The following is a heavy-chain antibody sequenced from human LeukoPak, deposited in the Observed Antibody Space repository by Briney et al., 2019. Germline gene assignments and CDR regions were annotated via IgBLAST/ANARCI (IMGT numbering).Heavy chain of an antibody. CDR1: GYTFAGYY. CDR2: IIPILGIA. V-gene: IGHV1-69*04. Sequence: SVKVSCKASGYTFAGYYMHWVRQAPGQGLEWMGRIIPILGIANYAQKFQGRVTITADKSTSTAYMELSSLRSEDTAVYYCARVDSGIAAAGTYNWFDPWGQGTLVTVSS. J-gene: IGHJ5*02. CDR3: ARVDSGIAAAGTYNWFDP. D-gene: IGHD6-13*01.